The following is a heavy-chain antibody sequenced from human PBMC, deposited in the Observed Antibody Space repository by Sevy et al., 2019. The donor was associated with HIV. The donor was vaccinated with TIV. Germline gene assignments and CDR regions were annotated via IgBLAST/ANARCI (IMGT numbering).Heavy chain of an antibody. Sequence: SETLSLTCTVSGGSITSHSWNWIRQPPGKGLEWIANIYYNGHINYNPSLRSRVTFSLDTSKNQFSLRLSSVTAADTARYYCAGENAWGRGYSWGQGTLVTVSS. D-gene: IGHD1-26*01. CDR1: GGSITSHS. CDR2: IYYNGHI. CDR3: AGENAWGRGYS. J-gene: IGHJ4*02. V-gene: IGHV4-59*08.